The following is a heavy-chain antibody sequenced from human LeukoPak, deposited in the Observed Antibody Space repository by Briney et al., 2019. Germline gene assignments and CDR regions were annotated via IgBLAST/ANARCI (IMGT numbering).Heavy chain of an antibody. V-gene: IGHV1-8*01. CDR3: ARQALDSGYDLDAFDI. CDR2: MNPNSGNT. Sequence: ASVKVSXKASGYTFTSYDINWVRQATGQGLEWMGWMNPNSGNTGYAQKFQGRVTMTRNTSISTAYMELSSLRSEDTAVYYCARQALDSGYDLDAFDIWGQGTMVTVSS. J-gene: IGHJ3*02. CDR1: GYTFTSYD. D-gene: IGHD5-12*01.